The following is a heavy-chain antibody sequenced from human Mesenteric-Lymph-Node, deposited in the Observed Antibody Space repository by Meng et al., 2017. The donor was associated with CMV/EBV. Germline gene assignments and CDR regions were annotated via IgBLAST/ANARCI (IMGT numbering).Heavy chain of an antibody. CDR2: ISYDGSNE. D-gene: IGHD5-24*01. V-gene: IGHV3-30-3*01. CDR3: TRVSRWLQLQGDY. J-gene: IGHJ4*02. Sequence: GGSLRLSCAASGFTFSSYAMHWVRQAPGKGLEWVAVISYDGSNEYYAESVKGRFTISRDNSKNLLYLQMNSLRTEDTAVYYCTRVSRWLQLQGDYWGQGSLVTVSS. CDR1: GFTFSSYA.